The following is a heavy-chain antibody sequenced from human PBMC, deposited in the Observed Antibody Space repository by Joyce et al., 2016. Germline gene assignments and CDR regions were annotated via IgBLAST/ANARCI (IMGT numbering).Heavy chain of an antibody. J-gene: IGHJ6*02. Sequence: EVQLVESGGGLVRPGGYLEICCAASGLTFSTSSMSWFRQSPGKGLEWISAISRDSAFIFYAASVRGRFTVSRDNAKNSLYLQMNSLRVEDTAVYFCARGGKAYDYSMDVWGQGTTVTVSS. CDR3: ARGGKAYDYSMDV. CDR2: ISRDSAFI. V-gene: IGHV3-21*02. CDR1: GLTFSTSS.